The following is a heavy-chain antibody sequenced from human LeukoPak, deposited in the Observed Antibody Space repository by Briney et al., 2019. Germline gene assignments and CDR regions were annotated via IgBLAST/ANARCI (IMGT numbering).Heavy chain of an antibody. CDR1: GLPVSSNY. CDR2: IYSGGST. Sequence: PGGSLRPPCQPPGLPVSSNYLSWVRQAQGKGLEWVSVIYSGGSTYYADSVKGRFTISRDNSKNTLYLQMNSLRAEDTAVYYCARDNGYDIFDYWGQGTLVTVSS. V-gene: IGHV3-53*01. CDR3: ARDNGYDIFDY. J-gene: IGHJ4*02. D-gene: IGHD3-9*01.